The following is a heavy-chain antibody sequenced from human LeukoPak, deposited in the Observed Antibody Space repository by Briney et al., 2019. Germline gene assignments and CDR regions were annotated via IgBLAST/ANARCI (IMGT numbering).Heavy chain of an antibody. J-gene: IGHJ5*02. CDR3: ARGKVVPAARAVAFDP. V-gene: IGHV4-39*07. CDR1: GGSISSSSYY. CDR2: IYYSGST. Sequence: SETLSLTRTVSGGSISSSSYYWGWIRQPPGKGLEWIGSIYYSGSTYYNPSLKSRVTISVDTSKNQFSLKLSSVTAADTAVYYCARGKVVPAARAVAFDPWGQGTLVTVSS. D-gene: IGHD2-2*01.